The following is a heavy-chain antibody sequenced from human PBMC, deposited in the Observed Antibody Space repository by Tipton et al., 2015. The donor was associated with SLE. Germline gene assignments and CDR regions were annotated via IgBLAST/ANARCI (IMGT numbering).Heavy chain of an antibody. CDR3: ARDCGGPFDY. Sequence: TLSLTCTVSSGSISLSYWSCIRQPPGKGLEWIGYIYYSGSTTYNPSLKSRVTISVDTSKNQFSLKLSSVTAADTAIYYCARDCGGPFDYWGQGTLVTVSS. D-gene: IGHD3-10*01. V-gene: IGHV4-59*01. CDR2: IYYSGST. CDR1: SGSISLSY. J-gene: IGHJ4*02.